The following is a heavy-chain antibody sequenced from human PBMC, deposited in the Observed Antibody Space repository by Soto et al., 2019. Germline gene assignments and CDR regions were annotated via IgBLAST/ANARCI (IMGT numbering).Heavy chain of an antibody. V-gene: IGHV1-69*06. CDR1: GGTFSKYS. J-gene: IGHJ6*02. D-gene: IGHD2-15*01. Sequence: QVRLVQSGAEVKKPGSSVKVSCKVSGGTFSKYSLSWVRQTPGQGLEWMGGITPFVDTSNYAQRFLGRVTITADKPTNTAFLEVRGLKSGDTALYSCASTSYCNGSSSYSRHYYGMDVWGQGTTVTVSS. CDR2: ITPFVDTS. CDR3: ASTSYCNGSSSYSRHYYGMDV.